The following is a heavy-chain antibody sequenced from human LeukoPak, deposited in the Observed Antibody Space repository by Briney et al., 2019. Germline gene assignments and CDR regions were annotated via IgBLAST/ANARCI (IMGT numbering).Heavy chain of an antibody. J-gene: IGHJ3*02. Sequence: PGGSLRLSCAASGFTFSDYYMSWIRQAPGKGLEWVSYISSSGSTIYYADSVKGRFTISRDNAKNSLYLQMNSLRAEDTAVYYCAPYCSSTSCYTGDASDIWGQGTMVTVSS. CDR2: ISSSGSTI. D-gene: IGHD2-2*01. V-gene: IGHV3-11*01. CDR1: GFTFSDYY. CDR3: APYCSSTSCYTGDASDI.